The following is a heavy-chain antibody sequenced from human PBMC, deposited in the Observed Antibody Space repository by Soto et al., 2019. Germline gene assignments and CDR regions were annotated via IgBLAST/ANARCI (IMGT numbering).Heavy chain of an antibody. CDR2: ISNSGTT. V-gene: IGHV4-59*01. Sequence: SETLSLTCAVSGGSISSYYWSWIRQPPGKGLEWIGYISNSGTTKYNPSLKSRVTMSVDTSKNQFSLTLSAVTAADTAVYYCARESGGGYNHRNSNWFDPWGQGTLVTVSS. D-gene: IGHD3-22*01. CDR3: ARESGGGYNHRNSNWFDP. CDR1: GGSISSYY. J-gene: IGHJ5*02.